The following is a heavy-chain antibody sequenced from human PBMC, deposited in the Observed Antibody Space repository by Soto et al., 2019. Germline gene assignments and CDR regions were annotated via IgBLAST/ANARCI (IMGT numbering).Heavy chain of an antibody. CDR1: GYTFTSYD. J-gene: IGHJ6*02. V-gene: IGHV1-8*01. CDR3: ARWPDGYYYYGMDV. CDR2: MNPNRGNT. Sequence: QVQLVQSGAEVKKPGASVKVSCKASGYTFTSYDINWVRQATGQGLEWMGWMNPNRGNTGYAQKFQGRVTRTRNTARSTAYMELSSLRAEDTAVYYCARWPDGYYYYGMDVWGQGTTVTVSS.